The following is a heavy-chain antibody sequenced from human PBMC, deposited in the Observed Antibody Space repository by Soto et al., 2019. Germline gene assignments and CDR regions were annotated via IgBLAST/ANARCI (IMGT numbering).Heavy chain of an antibody. CDR1: GGSISSYY. CDR2: IYYSGST. V-gene: IGHV4-59*01. J-gene: IGHJ4*02. D-gene: IGHD4-17*01. CDR3: ARDIHLRSDY. Sequence: SETLSLTCTVSGGSISSYYWSWIRQPPGKGLEWIGYIYYSGSTNYNPSLKSRVTISVHTSKNQFSLKLSSVTAADTAVYYCARDIHLRSDYWGQGTLVTVSS.